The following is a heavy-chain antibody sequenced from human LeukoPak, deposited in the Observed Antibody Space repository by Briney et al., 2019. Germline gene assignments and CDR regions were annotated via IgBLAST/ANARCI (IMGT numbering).Heavy chain of an antibody. CDR2: IIPVFGTT. CDR1: GYTFTSYY. V-gene: IGHV1-69*06. D-gene: IGHD3-10*01. J-gene: IGHJ3*02. Sequence: ASVKVSCKASGYTFTSYYMHWVRRAPGQGLEWMGDIIPVFGTTNYAQKFQGRVTISADRSTSTAYMEVSSLKSEDTAVYYCATKNFGDLYRHDDPFNMWGQGTTVTVSS. CDR3: ATKNFGDLYRHDDPFNM.